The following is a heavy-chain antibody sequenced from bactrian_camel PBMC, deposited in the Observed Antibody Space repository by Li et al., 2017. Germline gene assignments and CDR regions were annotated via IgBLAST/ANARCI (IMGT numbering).Heavy chain of an antibody. CDR1: GYTYSGHC. V-gene: IGHV3S6*01. D-gene: IGHD7*01. Sequence: VESGGGSVQAGGSLRLSCAASGYTYSGHCMAWFRQAPGQSRRGVGAIGTDGSTVYVDDVKGRFTFSVDNAKNTLSLQMNSLTPEDTAMYYCAAESATPCVANGVSFPGPERFGHWGQGTQVTVS. CDR3: AAESATPCVANGVSFPGPERFGH. J-gene: IGHJ6*01. CDR2: IGTDGST.